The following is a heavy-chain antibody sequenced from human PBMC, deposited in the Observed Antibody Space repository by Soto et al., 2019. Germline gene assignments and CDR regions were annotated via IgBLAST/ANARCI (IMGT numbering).Heavy chain of an antibody. Sequence: SVKVSCKASGGTFSSYAISWVRQAPGQGLEWMGGIIPIFGTANYAQKFQGRVTITADESTSTAYMELSSLRSEDTAVYYCAREPYYYDSSGYYNPESYDYWGQGTLVTVSS. V-gene: IGHV1-69*13. CDR1: GGTFSSYA. D-gene: IGHD3-22*01. CDR2: IIPIFGTA. CDR3: AREPYYYDSSGYYNPESYDY. J-gene: IGHJ4*02.